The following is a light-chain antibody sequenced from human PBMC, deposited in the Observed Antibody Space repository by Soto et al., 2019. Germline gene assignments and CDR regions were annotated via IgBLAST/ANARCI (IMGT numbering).Light chain of an antibody. J-gene: IGKJ1*01. Sequence: VVLTRSPATLSLSPGERATLSCRASQSLSSSQLAWYQQKPGQAPRLLIYGASNRATGIPDRFTGAGSGTDFTLTISRLEPEDFAVYYCQQYDRSPWTFGQGTKVDIK. CDR3: QQYDRSPWT. CDR2: GAS. V-gene: IGKV3-20*01. CDR1: QSLSSSQ.